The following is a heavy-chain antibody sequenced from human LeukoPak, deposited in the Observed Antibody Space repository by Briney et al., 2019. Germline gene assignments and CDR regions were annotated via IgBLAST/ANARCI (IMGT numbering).Heavy chain of an antibody. CDR1: GYTFTSYG. CDR3: AREVPYDTSRYYQPFDY. CDR2: ISAYNGNT. D-gene: IGHD3-22*01. J-gene: IGHJ4*02. Sequence: ASVKVSCKASGYTFTSYGISWVRQAPGQGLEWMGWISAYNGNTNYAQKLQGRVTMTTDTSTSTAYMELRSLRSDDTAVYYCAREVPYDTSRYYQPFDYWGQGTLVTVSS. V-gene: IGHV1-18*01.